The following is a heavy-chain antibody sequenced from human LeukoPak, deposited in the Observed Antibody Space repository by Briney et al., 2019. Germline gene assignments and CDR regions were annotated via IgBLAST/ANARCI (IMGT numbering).Heavy chain of an antibody. Sequence: SETLSLTCTVSGGSITTTTYYWGWIRQPPGKGLGWIGSIYYSGNTYYNPSLKSRVTISLDTSKNQFSLKVSSVTAADTAVYYCARASGYSYGYGSGLSGFDPWGQGTLVTVSS. D-gene: IGHD5-18*01. J-gene: IGHJ5*02. CDR2: IYYSGNT. CDR3: ARASGYSYGYGSGLSGFDP. V-gene: IGHV4-39*07. CDR1: GGSITTTTYY.